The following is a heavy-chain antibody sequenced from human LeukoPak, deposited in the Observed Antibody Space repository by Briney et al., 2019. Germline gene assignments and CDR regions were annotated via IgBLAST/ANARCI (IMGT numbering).Heavy chain of an antibody. CDR2: ISGSGGST. J-gene: IGHJ4*02. CDR1: GFTFSSYA. D-gene: IGHD6-13*01. V-gene: IGHV3-23*01. Sequence: PGASLGLSCAASGFTFSSYAMSWVRQAPGKGLEWVSAISGSGGSTYYADSVKGRFTISRDNSKNTLYLQMNSLRAEDTAVYYCAKEKTSSWNPRPFDYWGQGTLVTVSS. CDR3: AKEKTSSWNPRPFDY.